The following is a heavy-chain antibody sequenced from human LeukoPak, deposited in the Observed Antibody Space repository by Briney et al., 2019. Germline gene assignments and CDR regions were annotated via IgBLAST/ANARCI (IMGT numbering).Heavy chain of an antibody. D-gene: IGHD6-6*01. V-gene: IGHV3-7*01. CDR1: GFTFSSYA. CDR2: IKQDESEK. J-gene: IGHJ6*03. CDR3: ASPNPRIAARPYYYYYMDV. Sequence: PGGSLRLSCAASGFTFSSYAMSWVRQAPGKGLEWVANIKQDESEKNYVDSVRGRFTISRDNAKNSLYLQMNSLRAEDTAVYYCASPNPRIAARPYYYYYMDVWGKGTTVTVSS.